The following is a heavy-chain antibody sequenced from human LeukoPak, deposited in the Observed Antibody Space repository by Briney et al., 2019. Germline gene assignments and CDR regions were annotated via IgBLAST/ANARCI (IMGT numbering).Heavy chain of an antibody. CDR3: ARDKSVVVPARY. CDR2: IIPIFGTA. Sequence: SVKVSCKASGGTFSSYAISWVRQATGQGLEWMGGIIPIFGTANYAQKFQGRVTITADESTSTAYMELSSLRSEDTAVYYCARDKSVVVPARYWGQGTLVTVSS. CDR1: GGTFSSYA. D-gene: IGHD2-2*01. V-gene: IGHV1-69*13. J-gene: IGHJ4*02.